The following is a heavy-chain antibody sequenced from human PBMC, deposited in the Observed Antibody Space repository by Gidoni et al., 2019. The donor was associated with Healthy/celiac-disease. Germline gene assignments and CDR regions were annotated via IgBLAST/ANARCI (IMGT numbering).Heavy chain of an antibody. CDR3: ARGRSSTNIVVVPARWFDP. V-gene: IGHV4-34*01. J-gene: IGHJ5*02. CDR2: INHSGST. D-gene: IGHD2-2*01. CDR1: GGSFSGYY. Sequence: QVQLQQWGAGLLKPSETLSLTCAVYGGSFSGYYWSWIRQPPGKGLEWIGEINHSGSTNYNPSLKSRVTISVDTSKNQFSLKLSSVTAADTAVYYCARGRSSTNIVVVPARWFDPWGQGTLVTVSS.